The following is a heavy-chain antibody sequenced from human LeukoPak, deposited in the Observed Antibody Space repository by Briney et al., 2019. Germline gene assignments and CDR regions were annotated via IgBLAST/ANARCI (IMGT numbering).Heavy chain of an antibody. CDR1: GGSFSGYY. J-gene: IGHJ6*02. CDR3: ARGPRYYDSSGCRVYYYGMDV. D-gene: IGHD3-22*01. Sequence: PSEPLSLTCAVCGGSFSGYYWSWIRQPPGKGLEWIGEIKHNGSTNYNPSLKSRVTISVDTSKNQFSLKLSSVTAADTAVYYCARGPRYYDSSGCRVYYYGMDVWGQGTTVTVSS. V-gene: IGHV4-34*01. CDR2: IKHNGST.